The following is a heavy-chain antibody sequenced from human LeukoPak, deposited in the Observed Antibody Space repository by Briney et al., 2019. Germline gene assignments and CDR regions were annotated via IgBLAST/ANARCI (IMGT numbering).Heavy chain of an antibody. V-gene: IGHV4-39*01. J-gene: IGHJ5*02. D-gene: IGHD3-10*01. CDR1: GGSISSSSYY. Sequence: KSSETLSLTCTVSGGSISSSSYYWGWLRQPPGRGLEWIGSIYYSGSTYYNPSLKSRFTISVDTSKHQFSLKLSAVTAADTAVYYCARFPMVRGVILRFDPWGQGTLVTVSS. CDR3: ARFPMVRGVILRFDP. CDR2: IYYSGST.